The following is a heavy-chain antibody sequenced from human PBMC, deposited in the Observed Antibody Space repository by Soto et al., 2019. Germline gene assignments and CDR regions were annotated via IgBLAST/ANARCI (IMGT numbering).Heavy chain of an antibody. CDR1: GYTFTSYG. V-gene: IGHV1-18*04. Sequence: EASVKVSCKASGYTFTSYGISWVRQAPGQGLEWMGWISAYNGDTNYAQKLQGRVTMTTDTSTSTAYMELRSLRSDDTAVYYCARDESQMDCSGGSCDRIYYYYGMDVWGQGTTVTVSS. CDR2: ISAYNGDT. D-gene: IGHD2-15*01. J-gene: IGHJ6*02. CDR3: ARDESQMDCSGGSCDRIYYYYGMDV.